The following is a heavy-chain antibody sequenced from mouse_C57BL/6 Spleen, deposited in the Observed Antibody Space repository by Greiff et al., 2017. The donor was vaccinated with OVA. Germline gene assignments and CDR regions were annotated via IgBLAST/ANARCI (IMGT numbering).Heavy chain of an antibody. CDR2: IYPGSGST. V-gene: IGHV1-55*01. CDR1: GYTFTSYW. J-gene: IGHJ3*01. D-gene: IGHD1-1*01. Sequence: VQLQQPGAELVKPGASVKMSCKASGYTFTSYWITWVKQRPGQGLEWIGDIYPGSGSTNYNEKFKSKATLTVDTSSSTAYMQLSSLTSEDSAVYYCARRDYGSSSLAYWGQGTLVTVSA. CDR3: ARRDYGSSSLAY.